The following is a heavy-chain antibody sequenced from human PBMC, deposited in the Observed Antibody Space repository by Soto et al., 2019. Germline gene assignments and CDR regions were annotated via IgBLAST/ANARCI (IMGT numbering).Heavy chain of an antibody. CDR2: IYYSGST. CDR1: GGSISSYY. Sequence: SETLSLTCTVSGGSISSYYWSWIRQPPGKGLEWIGYIYYSGSTNYNPSLKSRVTISVDTSKNQFSLKLSSVTAADTAVYYCARVVLTGYYPPYYYGMDVWGQGTTVT. CDR3: ARVVLTGYYPPYYYGMDV. D-gene: IGHD3-9*01. J-gene: IGHJ6*02. V-gene: IGHV4-59*01.